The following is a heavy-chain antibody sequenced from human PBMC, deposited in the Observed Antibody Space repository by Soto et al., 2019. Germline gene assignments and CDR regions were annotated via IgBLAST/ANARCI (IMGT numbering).Heavy chain of an antibody. CDR2: ISSSSTI. CDR3: ARDLGSSWYPEYFQH. D-gene: IGHD6-13*01. Sequence: GGSLRLSCAASGFTFSSYSMNWVRQAPGKGLEWVSYISSSSTIYYADSVKGRFTISRDNAKNSLYLQMNSLRAEDTAVYYCARDLGSSWYPEYFQHWGQGTLVTVSA. J-gene: IGHJ1*01. V-gene: IGHV3-48*01. CDR1: GFTFSSYS.